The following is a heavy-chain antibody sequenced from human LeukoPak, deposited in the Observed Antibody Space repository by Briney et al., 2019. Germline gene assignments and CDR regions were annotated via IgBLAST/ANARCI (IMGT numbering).Heavy chain of an antibody. V-gene: IGHV4-59*01. D-gene: IGHD3-10*01. CDR2: IYYSGST. CDR1: GGSISSYY. CDR3: ARDREDYYGSGSYFDY. J-gene: IGHJ4*02. Sequence: PSETLSLTCTVSGGSISSYYWSWIRQPPGKGLEWIGYIYYSGSTNYNPSLKSRVTISVDTSKNQFSLKLSSVTAADTAVYCCARDREDYYGSGSYFDYWGQGTLVTVSS.